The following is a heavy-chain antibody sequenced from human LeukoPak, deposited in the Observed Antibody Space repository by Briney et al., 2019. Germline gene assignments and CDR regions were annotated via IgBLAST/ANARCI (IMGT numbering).Heavy chain of an antibody. CDR3: VRVTVVRGYYFDY. CDR1: GGSISSSSYY. D-gene: IGHD4-23*01. J-gene: IGHJ4*02. V-gene: IGHV4-39*01. CDR2: IYYSGST. Sequence: SETLSLTCTVSGGSISSSSYYWGWIRQPPGKGLEWIGSIYYSGSTYYNPSLKSRDTISVDTSKNQFSLKLSSVTAADTAVYYCVRVTVVRGYYFDYWGQGTLVTVSS.